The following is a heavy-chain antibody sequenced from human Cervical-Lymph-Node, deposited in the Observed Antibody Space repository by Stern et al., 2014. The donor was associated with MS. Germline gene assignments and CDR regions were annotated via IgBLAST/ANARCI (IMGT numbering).Heavy chain of an antibody. D-gene: IGHD2-21*02. V-gene: IGHV3-48*02. Sequence: EVQLVESGGGLVQPGGSLRLSCTASGFTFSPFSMNWVRQAPGKGLEWVAYISGNGTTTYYSDSVKGRFTISRDNANNSLYLHMNGLRDEDTAVYYCATPTTAHYWGQGTLVTVSS. CDR3: ATPTTAHY. J-gene: IGHJ4*02. CDR1: GFTFSPFS. CDR2: ISGNGTTT.